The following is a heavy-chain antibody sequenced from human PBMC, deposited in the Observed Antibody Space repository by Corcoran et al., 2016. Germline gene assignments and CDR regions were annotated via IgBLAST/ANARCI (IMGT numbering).Heavy chain of an antibody. D-gene: IGHD6-13*01. Sequence: EVQLVESGGGLVKPGGSLRLSCAASGFTFSSYSMNWVRQAPGKGLEWVSSISSRSSYIYYADSVKGRFTIPRDNAKNSLYLQMNSLRAEDTAVYYCASQQLVSGYWGQGTLVTVSS. J-gene: IGHJ4*02. CDR1: GFTFSSYS. V-gene: IGHV3-21*01. CDR2: ISSRSSYI. CDR3: ASQQLVSGY.